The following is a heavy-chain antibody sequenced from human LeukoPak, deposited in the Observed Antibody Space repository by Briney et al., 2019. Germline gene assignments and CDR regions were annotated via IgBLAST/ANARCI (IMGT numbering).Heavy chain of an antibody. D-gene: IGHD3-9*01. V-gene: IGHV3-23*01. CDR3: AKWGDFDILTGYYVSDF. J-gene: IGHJ4*02. CDR1: GFTFSNYA. CDR2: VTGRGGST. Sequence: GASLRLSCVASGFTFSNYAMSWVRQAPGKRLEWVSAVTGRGGSTYYADSAKGRFTISRDNSRNTLFLQMNSLRAEDTAIYYCAKWGDFDILTGYYVSDFWGQGTLVTVSS.